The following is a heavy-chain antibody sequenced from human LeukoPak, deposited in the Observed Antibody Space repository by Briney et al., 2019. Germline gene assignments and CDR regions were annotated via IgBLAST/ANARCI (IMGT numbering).Heavy chain of an antibody. CDR1: GFTFSSYG. Sequence: GGSLRLSCAASGFTFSSYGMHWVRQAPGKGLEWVSTVSGSGDNTHYADSVKGRFTISRDNSKNTLYLQMNSMRAEDTVVYFCVGWVQHHFDYWGQGTLVTVSS. J-gene: IGHJ4*02. D-gene: IGHD5-24*01. CDR2: VSGSGDNT. V-gene: IGHV3-23*01. CDR3: VGWVQHHFDY.